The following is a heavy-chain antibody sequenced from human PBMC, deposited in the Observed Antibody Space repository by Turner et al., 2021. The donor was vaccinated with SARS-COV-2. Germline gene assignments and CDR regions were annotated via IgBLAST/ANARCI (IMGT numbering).Heavy chain of an antibody. J-gene: IGHJ4*02. D-gene: IGHD3-3*01. CDR2: ISYDGSNK. Sequence: QVQLAESGGAVVQPGRSLRLSCAASGFTFSTYAMPWVRQDPGKGLEWVAVISYDGSNKYYADAMKGRFTISRDNSKNTLYLQMNSLRAEDTAVYYCARARGSTYYSAFDYWGQETLVTVSS. CDR1: GFTFSTYA. CDR3: ARARGSTYYSAFDY. V-gene: IGHV3-30-3*01.